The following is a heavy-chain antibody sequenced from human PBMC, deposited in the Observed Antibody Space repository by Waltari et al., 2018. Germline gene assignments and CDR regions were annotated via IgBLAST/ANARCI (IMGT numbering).Heavy chain of an antibody. CDR2: IHQSGST. D-gene: IGHD3-16*01. Sequence: QVQLHESGPGLVKPSGTLSVMCAVSNFSIRRGFYWGWIRQPPGKGLEWLGSIHQSGSTYYNPSFKRRVTISMDASRNRFSLRLTSVTAADTAVYYCMREVKRGVAITSDFWGQGTLVTGSS. CDR1: NFSIRRGFY. J-gene: IGHJ4*02. V-gene: IGHV4-38-2*02. CDR3: MREVKRGVAITSDF.